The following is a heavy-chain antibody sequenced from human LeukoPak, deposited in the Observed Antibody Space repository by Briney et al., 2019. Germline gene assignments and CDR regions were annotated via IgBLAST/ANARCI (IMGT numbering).Heavy chain of an antibody. CDR1: GGSVSSGSYY. CDR2: IYYSGST. CDR3: ARDGGQWLGIDY. Sequence: SETLSLTCTVSGGSVSSGSYYWSWIRQPPGKGLEWIGYIYYSGSTNYNPSLKSRVTISVDTSKNQFSLKLSSVTAADTAVYYCARDGGQWLGIDYWGQGTLATVSS. V-gene: IGHV4-61*01. J-gene: IGHJ4*02. D-gene: IGHD6-19*01.